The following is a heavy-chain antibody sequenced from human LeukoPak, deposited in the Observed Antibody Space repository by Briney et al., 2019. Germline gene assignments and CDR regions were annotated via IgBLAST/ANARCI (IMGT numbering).Heavy chain of an antibody. CDR1: GFTFSSYA. D-gene: IGHD3-22*01. Sequence: GGSLRLSCAASGFTFSSYAMSWVRQAPGKGLEWVSAISGSGGSTYYADSVKGRFTISRDNSKNTLYPQMNSLRAEDTAVYYCAKEGQYYDSSGYIDYWGQGTLVTVSS. CDR2: ISGSGGST. V-gene: IGHV3-23*01. CDR3: AKEGQYYDSSGYIDY. J-gene: IGHJ4*02.